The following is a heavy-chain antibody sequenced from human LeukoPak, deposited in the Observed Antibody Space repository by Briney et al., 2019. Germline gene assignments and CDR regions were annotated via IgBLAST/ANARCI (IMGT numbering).Heavy chain of an antibody. CDR2: ISSSGSTI. CDR1: GFTFSNAW. D-gene: IGHD6-13*01. Sequence: GGSLRLSCAASGFTFSNAWMSWVRQAPGKGLEWVSYISSSGSTIYYADSVKGRFTISRDNAKNSLYLQMNSLRAEDTAVYYCARDLQFRSSWYLLDYWGQGTLVTVSS. J-gene: IGHJ4*02. CDR3: ARDLQFRSSWYLLDY. V-gene: IGHV3-11*01.